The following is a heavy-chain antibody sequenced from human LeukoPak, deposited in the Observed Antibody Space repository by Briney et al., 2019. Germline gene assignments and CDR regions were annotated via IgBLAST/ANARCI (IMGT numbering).Heavy chain of an antibody. CDR2: IYYSGST. Sequence: PSETLSLTCTVSGGSISSYYWSWIRQPPGKGLEWIGYIYYSGSTNYNPSLKSRITISVDTSKNQFSLKLSSVTAADTAVYYCARAAAGTFWFDPWGQGTLVTVSS. CDR1: GGSISSYY. J-gene: IGHJ5*02. V-gene: IGHV4-59*01. D-gene: IGHD6-13*01. CDR3: ARAAAGTFWFDP.